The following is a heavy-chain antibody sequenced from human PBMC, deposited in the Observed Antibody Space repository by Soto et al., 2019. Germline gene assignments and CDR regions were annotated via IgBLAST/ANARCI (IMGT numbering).Heavy chain of an antibody. D-gene: IGHD1-7*01. J-gene: IGHJ4*02. Sequence: LRLSCAASGFTFSTYAMSWVRQAPGKGLEWVSAIGGRGGSTYYADSVKGRFTISRDNSKNTLYLRVNNLRAEDTAVYYCAKQLELPHYYFDYWGQGTLVTVSS. CDR3: AKQLELPHYYFDY. CDR1: GFTFSTYA. V-gene: IGHV3-23*01. CDR2: IGGRGGST.